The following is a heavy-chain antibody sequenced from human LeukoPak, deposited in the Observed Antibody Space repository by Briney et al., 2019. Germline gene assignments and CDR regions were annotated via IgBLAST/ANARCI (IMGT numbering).Heavy chain of an antibody. CDR2: IYYSGST. CDR1: GGSISSSSYY. J-gene: IGHJ4*02. D-gene: IGHD3-22*01. Sequence: SETLSLTCTVSGGSISSSSYYWGWIRQPPGKGLEWIGSIYYSGSTYYNPSLKSRVTISVDTSKNQFSLKLSSVTAAGTAVYYCARVGDSSGYYPRDFDYWGQGTLVTVSS. CDR3: ARVGDSSGYYPRDFDY. V-gene: IGHV4-39*07.